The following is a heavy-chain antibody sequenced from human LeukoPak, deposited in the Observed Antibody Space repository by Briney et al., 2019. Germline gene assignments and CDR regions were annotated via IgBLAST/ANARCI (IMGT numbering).Heavy chain of an antibody. V-gene: IGHV3-7*05. CDR3: ARDNRDIAVVPAAMGDYYYYGMDV. J-gene: IGHJ6*02. CDR1: GFTFSNYW. D-gene: IGHD2-2*01. CDR2: IKQDEGDK. Sequence: GGSLRLSCAASGFTFSNYWRSWVRQAPGKGLEWVASIKQDEGDKYYLCSVKGRFTISRDNAKKSLCLQMNSLRAEDTAVYYCARDNRDIAVVPAAMGDYYYYGMDVWGQGTTVTVSS.